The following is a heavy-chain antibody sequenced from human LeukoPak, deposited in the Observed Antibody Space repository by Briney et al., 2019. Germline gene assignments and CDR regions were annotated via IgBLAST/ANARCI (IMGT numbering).Heavy chain of an antibody. V-gene: IGHV3-23*01. CDR3: AKQKGSSCQAFDY. J-gene: IGHJ4*02. CDR2: ISTSGDST. CDR1: GFTFSSYA. Sequence: RGGSLRLSCAASGFTFSSYAMGCVPGAPGRGLQCVSAISTSGDSTYYADSVKDRSTISRDNSTNTLYLQMTSLRAKDTALYYCAKQKGSSCQAFDYWGQGTLVTVSS. D-gene: IGHD6-13*01.